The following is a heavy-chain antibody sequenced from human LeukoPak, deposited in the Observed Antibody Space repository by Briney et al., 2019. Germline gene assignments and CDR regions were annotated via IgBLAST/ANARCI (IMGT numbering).Heavy chain of an antibody. Sequence: GGSLRLSCAASGFTFSSYGMHWVRQAPGKGLERVAVISYEGSNKYYADSVKGRFTISRDNSKNTLYLQMNSLRAEDTAVYYCAKGPVLLWFGDPNGGAFDIWGQGTMVTVSS. J-gene: IGHJ3*02. CDR1: GFTFSSYG. CDR3: AKGPVLLWFGDPNGGAFDI. V-gene: IGHV3-30*18. CDR2: ISYEGSNK. D-gene: IGHD3-10*01.